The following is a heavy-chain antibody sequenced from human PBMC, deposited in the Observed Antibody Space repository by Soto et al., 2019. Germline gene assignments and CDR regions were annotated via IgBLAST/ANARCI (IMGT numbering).Heavy chain of an antibody. V-gene: IGHV1-69*13. J-gene: IGHJ6*02. CDR1: GGTFSSYA. CDR3: ARGYSYGTVYYYYYGMDV. D-gene: IGHD5-18*01. CDR2: IIPIFGTA. Sequence: ASVKVSCKASGGTFSSYAISWVRQAPGQGLEWMGGIIPIFGTANYAQKFQGRVTITADESTSTAYMELSSLRSEDTAVYYCARGYSYGTVYYYYYGMDVWGQGTTVTVSS.